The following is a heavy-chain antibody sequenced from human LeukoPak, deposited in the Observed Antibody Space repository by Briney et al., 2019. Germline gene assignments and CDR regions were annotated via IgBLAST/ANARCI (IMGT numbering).Heavy chain of an antibody. CDR1: GFTFSTYA. J-gene: IGHJ4*02. Sequence: GGSLRLSCAASGFTFSTYAMHWVRQAPGKGLEWVAVISYDGRQKYYADSVKGRFTISRDNSKNTLFLQMNSLRDEDTAVYYCARAKQPSSGLDYWGQGTLVTVSS. CDR2: ISYDGRQK. CDR3: ARAKQPSSGLDY. V-gene: IGHV3-30*14. D-gene: IGHD6-19*01.